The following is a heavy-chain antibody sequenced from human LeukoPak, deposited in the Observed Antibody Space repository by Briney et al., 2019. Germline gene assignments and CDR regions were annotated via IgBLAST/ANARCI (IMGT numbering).Heavy chain of an antibody. D-gene: IGHD3-3*01. CDR2: INPNSGGT. CDR1: GYTFTGYY. Sequence: ASVKVSCKASGYTFTGYYMHWVRQAPGQGLEWMGWINPNSGGTNYAQKFQGRVTMTRDTSISTAYMELGRLRSDDTAVYYCARSYYDFWSGYYTGHDAFDIWGQGTMVTVSS. V-gene: IGHV1-2*02. J-gene: IGHJ3*02. CDR3: ARSYYDFWSGYYTGHDAFDI.